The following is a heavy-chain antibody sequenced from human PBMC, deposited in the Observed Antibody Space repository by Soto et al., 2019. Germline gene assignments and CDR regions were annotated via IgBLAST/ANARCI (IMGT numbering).Heavy chain of an antibody. J-gene: IGHJ3*02. CDR3: ARDSTEDFDI. CDR2: ISSSGSTI. CDR1: GFTFSSYE. D-gene: IGHD2-2*01. V-gene: IGHV3-48*03. Sequence: GGPLRLSSGASGFTFSSYEMNWVRQAPGKGLEWVSYISSSGSTIYYADSLKGRFTISRDNAKKSLYLQMNSLRAEDTAVYYFARDSTEDFDIWGQGTMVTVSS.